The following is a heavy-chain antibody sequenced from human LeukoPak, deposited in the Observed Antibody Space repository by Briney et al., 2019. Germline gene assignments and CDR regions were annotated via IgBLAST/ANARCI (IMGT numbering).Heavy chain of an antibody. Sequence: PGGSLRLSCAASGFTFSTYWMHWVRQAPGKGLVWVSRINPDGSSITYADSVKGRYTISRDNAQNTLYLQMNSLRAEDTAVYFCAPMRGWEISWGQGTLVTVSS. CDR1: GFTFSTYW. V-gene: IGHV3-74*01. CDR3: APMRGWEIS. CDR2: INPDGSSI. J-gene: IGHJ5*02. D-gene: IGHD1-26*01.